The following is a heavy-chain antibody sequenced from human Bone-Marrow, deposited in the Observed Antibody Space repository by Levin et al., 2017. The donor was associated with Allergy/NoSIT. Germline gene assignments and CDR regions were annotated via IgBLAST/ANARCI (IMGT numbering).Heavy chain of an antibody. D-gene: IGHD2-21*02. CDR2: MYQAGST. CDR3: ARGKTDRNWYDP. J-gene: IGHJ5*02. V-gene: IGHV4-38-2*01. CDR1: GYSITSGYY. Sequence: SETLSLTCAVSGYSITSGYYWGWFRQPPGKGLEWIGSMYQAGSTYYNPSLKSRVTISPDTSNNQFSLKLSSVTAADTAVYFCARGKTDRNWYDPWGQGTLVSVSS.